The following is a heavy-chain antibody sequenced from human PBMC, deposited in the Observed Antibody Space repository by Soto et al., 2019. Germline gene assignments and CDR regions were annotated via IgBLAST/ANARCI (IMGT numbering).Heavy chain of an antibody. Sequence: PWWSLRLSCSASVFTCSSYAMSWFRQAPGKGLEWVSAISGSGGSTYYADSVKGRFTISRDNSKNTLYLQMNSLRAEDTAVYYCAKAQYYDYVWGSYRGHYYYYYGMDVWGQGTTVTVS. J-gene: IGHJ6*02. CDR3: AKAQYYDYVWGSYRGHYYYYYGMDV. D-gene: IGHD3-16*01. V-gene: IGHV3-23*01. CDR2: ISGSGGST. CDR1: VFTCSSYA.